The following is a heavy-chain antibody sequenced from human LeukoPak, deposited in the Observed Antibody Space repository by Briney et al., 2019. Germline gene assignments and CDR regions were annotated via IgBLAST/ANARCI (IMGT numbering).Heavy chain of an antibody. D-gene: IGHD6-13*01. CDR3: ARGRRSYSSSWADAFDI. V-gene: IGHV4-39*07. J-gene: IGHJ3*02. Sequence: SETLSLTCTVSGGSISSSSYYWGWIRQPPGKGLEWIGSIYYSGSTYYNPSLKSRVTISVDTSKNQFSLKLSSVTAADTAVYYCARGRRSYSSSWADAFDIWGQGTMVTVSS. CDR2: IYYSGST. CDR1: GGSISSSSYY.